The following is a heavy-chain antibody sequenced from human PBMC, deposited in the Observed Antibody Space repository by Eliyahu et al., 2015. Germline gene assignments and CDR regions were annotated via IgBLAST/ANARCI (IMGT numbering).Heavy chain of an antibody. Sequence: QVQLVESGGGVVQPGRSLRXSGAASGFXISSNGLFWVRQAPGKGLEWVAGIWYDGSNTFYADSVKGRFTISRDNSKNALFLQLNSLRAEDTAVYYCASSPSSWAYYFDHWGQGTLVTVSS. CDR1: GFXISSNG. CDR2: IWYDGSNT. CDR3: ASSPSSWAYYFDH. J-gene: IGHJ4*02. D-gene: IGHD6-13*01. V-gene: IGHV3-33*01.